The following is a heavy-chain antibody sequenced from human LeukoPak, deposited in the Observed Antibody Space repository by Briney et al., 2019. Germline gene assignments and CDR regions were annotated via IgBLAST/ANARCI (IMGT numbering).Heavy chain of an antibody. CDR2: IKKDGSEK. CDR3: AREMGWNYGDY. CDR1: EFTFSSYW. J-gene: IGHJ4*02. D-gene: IGHD1-7*01. V-gene: IGHV3-7*05. Sequence: GGSLRLSCAASEFTFSSYWMSWVRQAPGKGLEWVANIKKDGSEKYYVDSVRGRFTISRDNAKNSLYLQMNSLRAEDTAVYYCAREMGWNYGDYWGQGTLVTVSS.